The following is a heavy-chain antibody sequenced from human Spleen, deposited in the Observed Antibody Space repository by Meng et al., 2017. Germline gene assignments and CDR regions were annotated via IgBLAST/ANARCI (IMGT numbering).Heavy chain of an antibody. CDR3: ARRGSSWYFDS. Sequence: QVQLQESGPGLVKPSQTLSLTCTVSGGSISSGGYYWSWIRQHPGKGLEWIGYIHYSGSTYYNPSLKTRVSISVDTSKNQFSLKLSSVTAADTAVYYCARRGSSWYFDSWGQGALVTVSS. CDR1: GGSISSGGYY. D-gene: IGHD6-13*01. CDR2: IHYSGST. J-gene: IGHJ4*02. V-gene: IGHV4-31*03.